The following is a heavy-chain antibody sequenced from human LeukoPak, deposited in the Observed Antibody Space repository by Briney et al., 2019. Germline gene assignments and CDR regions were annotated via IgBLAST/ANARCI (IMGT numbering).Heavy chain of an antibody. CDR1: GGSMSSSSYY. CDR3: AADRKNWFDP. CDR2: IYYSGST. V-gene: IGHV4-39*01. Sequence: SETLSLTCTVSGGSMSSSSYYWGWIRQPPGKGRELFGSIYYSGSTYYNPSLKSRVNISVDTSKNQFSMKLSYETAADTAVYYCAADRKNWFDPWGQGTLVTVSS. J-gene: IGHJ5*02.